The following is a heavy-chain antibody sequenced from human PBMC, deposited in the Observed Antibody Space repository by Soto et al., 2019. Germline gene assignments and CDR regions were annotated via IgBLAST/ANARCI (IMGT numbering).Heavy chain of an antibody. CDR1: GYTFTGYY. CDR2: INPNSGGT. D-gene: IGHD6-25*01. V-gene: IGHV1-2*02. CDR3: ARGGETTEGSDAYPYGMDV. Sequence: QVQLVQSGAEVKKPGASVKVSCKASGYTFTGYYMHWVRQAPGQGLEWMGWINPNSGGTNYAQKFQGRVTMTRDTSISTAYMELSRLRADDTAVYYCARGGETTEGSDAYPYGMDVWGQGTTVTVSS. J-gene: IGHJ6*02.